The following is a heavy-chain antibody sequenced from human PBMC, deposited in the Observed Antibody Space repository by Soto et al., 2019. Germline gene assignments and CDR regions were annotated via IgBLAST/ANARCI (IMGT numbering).Heavy chain of an antibody. D-gene: IGHD4-17*01. CDR1: GFTFDDYA. J-gene: IGHJ4*02. V-gene: IGHV3-9*01. CDR3: AKAGLGDYGLGY. CDR2: ISWNSGSI. Sequence: GGSLRLSCAASGFTFDDYAMHWVRQAPGKGLEWVSGISWNSGSIGYADSVKGRFTISRDNAKNSLYLQMNSLRAEDTALYYCAKAGLGDYGLGYWGQGTLVTVSS.